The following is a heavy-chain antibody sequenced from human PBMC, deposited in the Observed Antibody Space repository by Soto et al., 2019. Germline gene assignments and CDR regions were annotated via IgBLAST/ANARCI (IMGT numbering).Heavy chain of an antibody. CDR3: ARGRILNYYYGMDV. Sequence: QVQLQESGPGLVKPSQTLSLTCTVSGGSISSGGYYWSWIRQHPGKGLEWIGYIYYSGSTYYNPSLKSRVTISVDTSKNQFSLKLSSVTAADTAVYYCARGRILNYYYGMDVWGQGTTVTVSS. V-gene: IGHV4-31*03. CDR1: GGSISSGGYY. D-gene: IGHD2-15*01. J-gene: IGHJ6*02. CDR2: IYYSGST.